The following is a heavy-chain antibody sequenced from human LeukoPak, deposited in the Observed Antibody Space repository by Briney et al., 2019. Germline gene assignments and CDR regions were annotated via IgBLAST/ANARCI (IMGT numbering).Heavy chain of an antibody. D-gene: IGHD3-22*01. CDR3: ARVYSSGYYPIDY. V-gene: IGHV3-21*01. CDR2: ISSSSSYI. CDR1: GFTFSSYS. Sequence: GGSLRLSCAASGFTFSSYSMNWVRQAPGKGLEWVSSISSSSSYIYYADSVKGRFTISRDNAKNSLYLQMNSLRAEDTAVYYCARVYSSGYYPIDYWGQGTLVTVSS. J-gene: IGHJ4*02.